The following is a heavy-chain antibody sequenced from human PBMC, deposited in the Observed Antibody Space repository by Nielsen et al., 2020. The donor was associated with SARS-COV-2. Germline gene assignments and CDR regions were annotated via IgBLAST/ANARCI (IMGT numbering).Heavy chain of an antibody. Sequence: SLKISCAASGFTFDDYAMHWVRQAPGKGLEWVSGISWNSGSIGYADSVKGRFTISRDNAKNSLYLQMNSLRAEDTALYYCAKDFYGDPWYFDYWGQGTLVTVFS. D-gene: IGHD4-17*01. CDR3: AKDFYGDPWYFDY. V-gene: IGHV3-9*01. CDR2: ISWNSGSI. J-gene: IGHJ4*02. CDR1: GFTFDDYA.